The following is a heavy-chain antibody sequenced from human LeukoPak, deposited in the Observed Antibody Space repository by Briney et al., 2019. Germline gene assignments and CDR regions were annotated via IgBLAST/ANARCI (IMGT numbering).Heavy chain of an antibody. J-gene: IGHJ4*02. CDR2: IYTSGST. CDR3: ARGATVVNY. V-gene: IGHV4-61*02. CDR1: GGSISSGSYY. D-gene: IGHD4-23*01. Sequence: SQTLSLTCTVSGGSISSGSYYWSWIRQPAGKGLEWIGRIYTSGSTNYNPSLKSRVTISVDTSKNQFSLKLSSVTAADTAVYYCARGATVVNYWGQGTLVTVSS.